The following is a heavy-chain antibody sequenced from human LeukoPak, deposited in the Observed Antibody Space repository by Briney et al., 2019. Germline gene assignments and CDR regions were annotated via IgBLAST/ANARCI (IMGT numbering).Heavy chain of an antibody. D-gene: IGHD1-26*01. CDR3: ATLLYSGRNDDY. CDR2: IYYSGST. CDR1: GGSISSGDYY. Sequence: PSETLSLTCTVSGGSISSGDYYWGWIRQPPGKGLEWIGSIYYSGSTYYCPSLRSRVTISVDTSKTQFSLKLSSVTAADTAVYYCATLLYSGRNDDYWGQGTLVTVSS. V-gene: IGHV4-39*01. J-gene: IGHJ4*02.